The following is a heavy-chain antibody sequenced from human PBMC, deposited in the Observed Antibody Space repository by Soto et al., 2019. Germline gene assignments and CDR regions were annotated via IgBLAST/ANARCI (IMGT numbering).Heavy chain of an antibody. D-gene: IGHD4-17*01. CDR1: GYTFTSYG. CDR2: ISAYNGNT. Sequence: ASVKVSCKASGYTFTSYGISWVRQAPGQGLEWMGWISAYNGNTNYAQKLQGRVTMTTDTSTSTAYMELRSLRSDDTAVYYCARRGGGYDDYGDYVYFQHWGQCTLVTVSS. J-gene: IGHJ1*01. V-gene: IGHV1-18*01. CDR3: ARRGGGYDDYGDYVYFQH.